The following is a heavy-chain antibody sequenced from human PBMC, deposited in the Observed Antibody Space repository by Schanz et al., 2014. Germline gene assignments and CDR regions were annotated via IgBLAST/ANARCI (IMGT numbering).Heavy chain of an antibody. J-gene: IGHJ4*02. Sequence: QVQLVQSGAEVKKPGSSVKVSCKASGGTFSTYTISWVRQAPGQGLKWMGRIIPILGIANYAQKFQGRVTITADKSTFTAYMDVSSLRSEDTAVYYCASSGAGYSSSWDFDYWGQGTLVTVSS. CDR1: GGTFSTYT. D-gene: IGHD6-13*01. CDR2: IIPILGIA. CDR3: ASSGAGYSSSWDFDY. V-gene: IGHV1-69*02.